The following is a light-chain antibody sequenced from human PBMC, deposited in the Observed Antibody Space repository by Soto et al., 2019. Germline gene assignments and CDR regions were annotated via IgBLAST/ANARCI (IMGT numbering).Light chain of an antibody. CDR1: QRVRSSY. J-gene: IGKJ1*01. Sequence: ASQRVRSSYLAWFQQRPCQAPRLLIYGASNRATGIPDRFSGSGSGTDFTLTISRLEPEDFAVYYCQHYGSSRTFGQGTKVDIK. CDR2: GAS. V-gene: IGKV3-20*01. CDR3: QHYGSSRT.